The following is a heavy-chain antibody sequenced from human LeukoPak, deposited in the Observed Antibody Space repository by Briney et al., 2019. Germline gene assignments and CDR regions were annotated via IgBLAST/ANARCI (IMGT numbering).Heavy chain of an antibody. CDR2: ISAYNGNT. CDR3: ARGSSGWAQYYFDY. CDR1: VYTFTSYG. D-gene: IGHD6-19*01. Sequence: GASVKVSCKASVYTFTSYGISWVRQAPGQGLEWMGWISAYNGNTNYAQKLQGRVTMTTDTSTSTAYMELRSLRSDDTAVYYCARGSSGWAQYYFDYWGQGTLVTVSS. J-gene: IGHJ4*02. V-gene: IGHV1-18*01.